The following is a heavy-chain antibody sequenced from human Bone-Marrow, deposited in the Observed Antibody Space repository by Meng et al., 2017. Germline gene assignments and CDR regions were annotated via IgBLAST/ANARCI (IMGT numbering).Heavy chain of an antibody. CDR3: ARGGYCSGGSCN. CDR2: IYHSGTA. J-gene: IGHJ4*02. V-gene: IGHV4-30-2*01. Sequence: QLQLQESGSGLVKPSQTLSLTCAVSGGSISSDNYPWSWIRQPPGKGLESIGYIYHSGTAYYNPSLESRVTISVVTSKNQFSLKLSSVTAADTAVYYCARGGYCSGGSCNWGQGTLVTVSS. D-gene: IGHD2-15*01. CDR1: GGSISSDNYP.